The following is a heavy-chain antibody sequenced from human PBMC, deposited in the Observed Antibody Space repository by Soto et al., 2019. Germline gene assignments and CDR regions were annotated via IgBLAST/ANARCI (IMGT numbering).Heavy chain of an antibody. D-gene: IGHD2-2*01. CDR1: GFTFNNFV. V-gene: IGHV3-23*01. Sequence: EVQVLETGGGLVQPGGSLRLSCVASGFTFNNFVMNWVRQAPGKGLAWVAIIGGIGQYAYYADSVNGRFTFSRDNSKNTVYLEMNSLRAEDTAIYFCAKGGTSHIYGIDVWGPGTTVTVS. J-gene: IGHJ6*02. CDR3: AKGGTSHIYGIDV. CDR2: IGGIGQYA.